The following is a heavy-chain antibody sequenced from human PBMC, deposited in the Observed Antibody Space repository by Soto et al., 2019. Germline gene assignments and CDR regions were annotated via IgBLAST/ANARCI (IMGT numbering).Heavy chain of an antibody. CDR3: ARDRLMATAGTARHYFGLDV. Sequence: PSETLSLTCTVSGGSIRSGGYYWSWFRQNPRKGLEWIGNIYYSGNTYYNPSLKSRLTISVDTSKNQFSLNLSSVTAADTAVYYCARDRLMATAGTARHYFGLDVWGQGTTVTVS. CDR1: GGSIRSGGYY. J-gene: IGHJ6*02. CDR2: IYYSGNT. D-gene: IGHD5-18*01. V-gene: IGHV4-31*03.